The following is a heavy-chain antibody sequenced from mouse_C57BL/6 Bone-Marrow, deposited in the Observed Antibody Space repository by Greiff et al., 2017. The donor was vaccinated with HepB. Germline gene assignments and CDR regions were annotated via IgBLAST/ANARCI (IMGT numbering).Heavy chain of an antibody. Sequence: EVKLMESGPELVKPGASVKISCKASGYSFTGYYMNWVKQSPEKSLEWIGEINPSTGGTTYNQKFKAKATLTVDKSSSTAYMQLKSLTSEDSAVYYCARGWAFDYWGRGTTLTVSS. D-gene: IGHD3-3*01. J-gene: IGHJ2*01. CDR1: GYSFTGYY. V-gene: IGHV1-42*01. CDR3: ARGWAFDY. CDR2: INPSTGGT.